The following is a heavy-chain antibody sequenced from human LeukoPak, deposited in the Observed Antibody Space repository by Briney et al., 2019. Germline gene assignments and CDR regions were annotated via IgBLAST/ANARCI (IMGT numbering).Heavy chain of an antibody. CDR1: GYTFTSYG. CDR2: IHPYNGNT. J-gene: IGHJ6*03. CDR3: ARGNLYYFYYMDV. Sequence: ASVKVSCKASGYTFTSYGITWVRQAPGQGLEWMGWIHPYNGNTNYAQKLQGRVTMTTDTSTSTAYMDLRSLRSDDTAVYFCARGNLYYFYYMDVWGKGTTVTVSS. V-gene: IGHV1-18*01.